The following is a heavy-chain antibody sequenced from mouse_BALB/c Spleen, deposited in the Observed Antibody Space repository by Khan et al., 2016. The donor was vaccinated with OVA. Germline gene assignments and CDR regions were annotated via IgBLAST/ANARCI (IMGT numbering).Heavy chain of an antibody. D-gene: IGHD2-1*01. Sequence: EVQLQESGPDLVKPSQSLSLTCTVTGYSITSGYSWHWIRQFPGNKLEWMGYIYFSGSINYNSALKSRISITRDTSKNQFFLQLKSVTTEDTATYYCARDGTYMDYWGQGTSVTVSS. J-gene: IGHJ4*01. CDR2: IYFSGSI. V-gene: IGHV3-1*02. CDR3: ARDGTYMDY. CDR1: GYSITSGYS.